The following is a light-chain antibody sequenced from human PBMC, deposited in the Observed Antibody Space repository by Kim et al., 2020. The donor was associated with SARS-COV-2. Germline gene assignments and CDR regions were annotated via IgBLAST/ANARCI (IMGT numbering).Light chain of an antibody. CDR2: GAS. V-gene: IGKV3-15*01. J-gene: IGKJ4*01. CDR3: QQYHNWPLT. Sequence: EIVMTQSPATLSVSPGERATLSCRASQSVSSNLAWYQQKPGQAPRLLIYGASTRATGIPARFSGSGSGTEFTLTIGSLQSEDFEVYYCQQYHNWPLTFGGGTKVEI. CDR1: QSVSSN.